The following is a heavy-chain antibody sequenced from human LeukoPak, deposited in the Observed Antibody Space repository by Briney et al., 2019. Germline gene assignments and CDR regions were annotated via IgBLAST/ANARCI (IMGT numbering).Heavy chain of an antibody. J-gene: IGHJ4*02. CDR2: IWYDGSNK. Sequence: GGSLRLSYAASGFTFSSYGMHWVRQAPGKGLEWVALIWYDGSNKYYADSVRGRFTISRDNSKNTLYLQMKSLRVEDTAVYYCARAGVGAIYYFDYWGQGTLVTVSS. CDR1: GFTFSSYG. V-gene: IGHV3-33*08. CDR3: ARAGVGAIYYFDY. D-gene: IGHD1-26*01.